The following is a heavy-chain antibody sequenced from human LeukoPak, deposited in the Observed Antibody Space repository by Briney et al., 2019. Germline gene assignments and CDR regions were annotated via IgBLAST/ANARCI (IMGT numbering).Heavy chain of an antibody. CDR2: MHHSTST. Sequence: SETLSLTCTVSDDSIRNYYWTWVRQPPGKGLEWIGFMHHSTSTKQNPSLKSRVTISVDTPKNQFSLNLAAVTAADTAVYYCARGVFTGSGAAFDIWGQGTVVTVSS. CDR3: ARGVFTGSGAAFDI. D-gene: IGHD3-10*01. J-gene: IGHJ3*02. V-gene: IGHV4-59*01. CDR1: DDSIRNYY.